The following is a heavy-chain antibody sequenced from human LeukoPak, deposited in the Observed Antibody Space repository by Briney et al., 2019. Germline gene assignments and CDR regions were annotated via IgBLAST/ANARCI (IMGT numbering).Heavy chain of an antibody. CDR2: IYYSGST. V-gene: IGHV4-39*07. Sequence: PSETLSLTCTVSGGSISSSSYYWGWLRQPPGKGLEWIGSIYYSGSTYYNPSLKSRVTISVDKSKNLFSLKLSSVTAADTAVYYCARGRRGSYRGGAFDIWGQGTMVTVSS. CDR3: ARGRRGSYRGGAFDI. D-gene: IGHD1-26*01. CDR1: GGSISSSSYY. J-gene: IGHJ3*02.